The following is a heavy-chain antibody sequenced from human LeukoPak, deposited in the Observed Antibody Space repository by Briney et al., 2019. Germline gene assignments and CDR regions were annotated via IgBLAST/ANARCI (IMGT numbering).Heavy chain of an antibody. CDR2: ISAYNGNT. Sequence: ASVKVSCKASGYTFTSYGISWVRQAPGQGLEWMGWISAYNGNTNYAQKLQGRVTMTTDTSTSTAYMELRSLRSDDTAVYYCARSMGTIFGVVIMEAVDYWGQGTLVTVSS. V-gene: IGHV1-18*01. CDR3: ARSMGTIFGVVIMEAVDY. J-gene: IGHJ4*02. D-gene: IGHD3-3*01. CDR1: GYTFTSYG.